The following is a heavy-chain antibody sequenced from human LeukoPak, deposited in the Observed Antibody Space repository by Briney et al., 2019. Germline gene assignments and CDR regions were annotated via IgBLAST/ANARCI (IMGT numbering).Heavy chain of an antibody. Sequence: PSETLSLNCAVYGGSFSGYYWSWIRQPPGKGLEWIGEINHSGSTNYNPSLKSRVTISVDTSKNQFPLKLSSVTAADTAVYYCARGRMIVVVITLKNYFDYWGQGTLVTVSS. J-gene: IGHJ4*02. CDR1: GGSFSGYY. D-gene: IGHD3-22*01. CDR3: ARGRMIVVVITLKNYFDY. CDR2: INHSGST. V-gene: IGHV4-34*01.